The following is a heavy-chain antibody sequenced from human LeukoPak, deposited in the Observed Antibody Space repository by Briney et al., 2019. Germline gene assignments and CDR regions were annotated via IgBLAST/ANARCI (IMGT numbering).Heavy chain of an antibody. CDR1: GGSISSYY. CDR3: ARGPPNYYDSSGDLFDEPLTNDY. J-gene: IGHJ4*02. D-gene: IGHD3-22*01. CDR2: IYYSGST. V-gene: IGHV4-59*12. Sequence: SETLSLTCTVSGGSISSYYWSWIRQPPGKGLEWIGYIYYSGSTDSNPSLKSRVTISVDTSKNQFSLKLRSVTAADTAVYYCARGPPNYYDSSGDLFDEPLTNDYWGQGTLVTVSS.